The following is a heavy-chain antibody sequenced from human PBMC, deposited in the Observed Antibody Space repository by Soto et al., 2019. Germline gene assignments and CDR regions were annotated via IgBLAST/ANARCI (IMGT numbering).Heavy chain of an antibody. V-gene: IGHV5-51*01. D-gene: IGHD6-13*01. J-gene: IGHJ6*02. CDR3: ARPSEQRRIAEGMDV. CDR1: GYSFTSYW. CDR2: IYPGDSDT. Sequence: PGESLKISCKGSGYSFTSYWIGWVRQMPGKGLEWMGIIYPGDSDTRYSPSFQGQVTISADKSISTAYLQWSSLKASDTAMYYCARPSEQRRIAEGMDVWGQGTTVTVSS.